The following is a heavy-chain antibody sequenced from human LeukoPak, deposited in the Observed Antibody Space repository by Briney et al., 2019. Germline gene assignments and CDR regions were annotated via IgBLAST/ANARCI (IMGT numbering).Heavy chain of an antibody. Sequence: SETLSLTCTVSGGSISSYYWSWIRQPPGKGLEWIGYIYYSGSTNYNPSLKSRVTISVDTSKNQFSLKLSSVTAADTAVYYCARDVPVVTPCDYFDHWGQGTLVTVSS. CDR1: GGSISSYY. V-gene: IGHV4-59*01. CDR2: IYYSGST. D-gene: IGHD4-23*01. CDR3: ARDVPVVTPCDYFDH. J-gene: IGHJ4*02.